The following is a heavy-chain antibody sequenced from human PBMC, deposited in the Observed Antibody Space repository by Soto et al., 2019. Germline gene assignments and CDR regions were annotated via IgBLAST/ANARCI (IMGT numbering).Heavy chain of an antibody. V-gene: IGHV3-15*01. CDR2: IKNKIDGGTI. CDR3: TTARVGY. J-gene: IGHJ4*02. CDR1: GFTFSDAW. Sequence: EVQLVESGGGLVQPGGSLRLSCAASGFTFSDAWMSWVRQAPGKGLEWVARIKNKIDGGTIDYAAPVKDRFTISRDDSKNTVYLQMNSLKTEDTAVYYCTTARVGYWGQGTLVTVSS.